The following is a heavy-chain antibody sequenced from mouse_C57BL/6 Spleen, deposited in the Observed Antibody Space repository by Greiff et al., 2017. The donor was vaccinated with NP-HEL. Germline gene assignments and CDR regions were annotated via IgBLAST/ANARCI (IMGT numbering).Heavy chain of an antibody. CDR3: TRSDGYFYDMDY. J-gene: IGHJ4*01. CDR1: GYTFTDYE. Sequence: VQLQQSGAELVRPGASVTLSCKASGYTFTDYEMHWVKQTPVHGLEWIGAIDPETGGTAYNQKFKGKAILTADKSSSTAYMQLRSLTSEDSAVYYCTRSDGYFYDMDYWGQGTTVTVSS. D-gene: IGHD2-3*01. CDR2: IDPETGGT. V-gene: IGHV1-15*01.